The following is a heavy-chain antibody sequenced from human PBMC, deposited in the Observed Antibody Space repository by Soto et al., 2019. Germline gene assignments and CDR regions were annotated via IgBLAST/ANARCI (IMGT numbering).Heavy chain of an antibody. J-gene: IGHJ4*02. Sequence: PSETLSLTCAVSGGSISSGGYSWSWIRQPPGKGLEWIGYIYHSGSTYYNPSPKSRVTISVDTSKNQFSLKLSSVTAADTAVYYCATLLRYFDWRIDYWGQGTLVTVS. V-gene: IGHV4-30-2*03. CDR3: ATLLRYFDWRIDY. CDR1: GGSISSGGYS. D-gene: IGHD3-9*01. CDR2: IYHSGST.